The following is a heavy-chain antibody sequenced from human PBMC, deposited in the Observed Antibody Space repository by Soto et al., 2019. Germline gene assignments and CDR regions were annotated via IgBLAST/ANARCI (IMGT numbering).Heavy chain of an antibody. V-gene: IGHV4-4*07. CDR2: IYPTGST. Sequence: QVQLQESGPGLVKPSETLSLSCTVSGGSFSSYYCNWVRKSAGKGLEWIGRIYPTGSTTYNPALKSRLTMSVDTSKNQFSLRLTSMTAADTDVYYCATGRSEIVPGAMDTWGQGTLVTVSS. CDR3: ATGRSEIVPGAMDT. J-gene: IGHJ5*02. D-gene: IGHD2-2*01. CDR1: GGSFSSYY.